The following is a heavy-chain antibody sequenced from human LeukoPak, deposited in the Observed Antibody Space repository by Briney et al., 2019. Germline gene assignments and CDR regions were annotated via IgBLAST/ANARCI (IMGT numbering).Heavy chain of an antibody. CDR3: ARDRGYSSFDY. CDR2: IKPDGSDI. V-gene: IGHV3-7*01. D-gene: IGHD3-22*01. J-gene: IGHJ4*02. Sequence: PGGSLRLSCTASGFTFSSDWMSWVRQAPGKGLEWVATIKPDGSDIYYVDSVKGRFTMSRENAKKSLYLQMNSLRAEDTAVYYCARDRGYSSFDYWGQGTLVTVSS. CDR1: GFTFSSDW.